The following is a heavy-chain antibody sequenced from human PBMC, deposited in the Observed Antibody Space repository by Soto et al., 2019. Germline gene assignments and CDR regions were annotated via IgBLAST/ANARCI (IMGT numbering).Heavy chain of an antibody. CDR2: ITGSGGST. Sequence: EVQLLESGGGLVQTGGSLRLSCAASGFTFSTYAMIWVRQAPGKGLEWVSVITGSGGSTYYADSVKGRFTISRDTSKNTLFLQMNSLRAEDTAVYYCAKDRYGDYGGIDYWGQGTMVTVSS. CDR1: GFTFSTYA. D-gene: IGHD4-17*01. J-gene: IGHJ4*02. V-gene: IGHV3-23*01. CDR3: AKDRYGDYGGIDY.